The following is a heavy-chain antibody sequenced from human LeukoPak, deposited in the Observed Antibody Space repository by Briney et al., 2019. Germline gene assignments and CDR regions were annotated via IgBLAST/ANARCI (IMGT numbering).Heavy chain of an antibody. CDR3: ARQLNWAFDY. CDR2: IYYSGST. J-gene: IGHJ4*02. Sequence: SETLSLTCTVSGGSISSSSYYWGWIRQPPGKGLEWIGYIYYSGSTYYNPSLKSRVTISVDTSRNQFSLKLSSVTAADTAVYYCARQLNWAFDYWGLGTLATVSS. V-gene: IGHV4-39*01. D-gene: IGHD7-27*01. CDR1: GGSISSSSYY.